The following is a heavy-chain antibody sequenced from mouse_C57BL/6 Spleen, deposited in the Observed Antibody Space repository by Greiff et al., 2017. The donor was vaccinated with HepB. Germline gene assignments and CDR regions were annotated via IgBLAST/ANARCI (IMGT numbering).Heavy chain of an antibody. CDR3: ARYYYGSSQVPYAMDY. CDR1: GYTFTSYW. J-gene: IGHJ4*01. D-gene: IGHD1-1*01. CDR2: IDPSYSYT. V-gene: IGHV1-69*01. Sequence: QVQLQQSGAELVMPGASVKLSCKASGYTFTSYWMHWVKQRPGQGLEWIGEIDPSYSYTNYNQKFKGKSTLTVDKSSSTAYMQLSSLTSEDSAVYYCARYYYGSSQVPYAMDYWGQGTSVTVSS.